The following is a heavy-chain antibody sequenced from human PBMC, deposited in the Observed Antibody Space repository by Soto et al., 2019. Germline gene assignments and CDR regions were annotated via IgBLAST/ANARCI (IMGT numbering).Heavy chain of an antibody. D-gene: IGHD1-7*01. CDR3: AGRDQLELRGGAFDY. V-gene: IGHV4-59*01. Sequence: QVQLQESGPGLVKPSETLSLTCTVSGGSISSYYWSWIRQPPGKGLEWIGYIYYSGSTNYNPSLKSRVTISVDTSKNQFSLKLSSVTAADTAVYYCAGRDQLELRGGAFDYGGQGTLVTVSS. CDR2: IYYSGST. J-gene: IGHJ4*02. CDR1: GGSISSYY.